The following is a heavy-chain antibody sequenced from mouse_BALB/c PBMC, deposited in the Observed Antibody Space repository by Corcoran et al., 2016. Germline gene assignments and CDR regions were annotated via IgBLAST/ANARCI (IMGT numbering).Heavy chain of an antibody. CDR2: IWWDDDK. D-gene: IGHD2-1*01. Sequence: VTLKESGPGILQPSQTLSLPCSFFGCSLSTTGMGVGCIRQPSGKGLEWLAHIWWDDDKRNNPALKSRLTISKDTSSNQVFLKIASVDTADTATYYCARIRYYGNPFDYWGQGPTLTVSS. CDR1: GCSLSTTGMG. V-gene: IGHV8-8*01. J-gene: IGHJ2*01. CDR3: ARIRYYGNPFDY.